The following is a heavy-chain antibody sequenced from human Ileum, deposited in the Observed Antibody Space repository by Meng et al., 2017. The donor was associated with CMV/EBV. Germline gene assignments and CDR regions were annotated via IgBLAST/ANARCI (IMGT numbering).Heavy chain of an antibody. CDR3: ATEDWSADY. CDR1: GFTVLNYG. V-gene: IGHV3-23*01. CDR2: ININGDST. D-gene: IGHD3/OR15-3a*01. Sequence: LRLSCAACGFTVLNYGMNWVRQAPGKGLEWVSYININGDSTDYADTVKGRFTISRDNSKNTVYLQMNSLAAEDTAIYYCATEDWSADYWGQGTLVTVSS. J-gene: IGHJ4*02.